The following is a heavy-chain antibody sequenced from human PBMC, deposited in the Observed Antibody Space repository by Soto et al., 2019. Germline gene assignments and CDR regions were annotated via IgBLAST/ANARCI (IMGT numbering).Heavy chain of an antibody. CDR3: ARVEAVAAPYYYYYGMDV. V-gene: IGHV3-48*03. CDR2: ISSSGSTI. Sequence: GGSLRLSCAASGFTFSSYEMNWVRQAPGKGLEWVSYISSSGSTIYYADSVKGRFTISRDNAKNSLYLQMNSLRAEDTAVYYCARVEAVAAPYYYYYGMDVWGQGTTVTVSS. D-gene: IGHD6-6*01. CDR1: GFTFSSYE. J-gene: IGHJ6*02.